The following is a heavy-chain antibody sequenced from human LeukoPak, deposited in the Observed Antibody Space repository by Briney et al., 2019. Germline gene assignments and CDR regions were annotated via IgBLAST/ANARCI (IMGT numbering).Heavy chain of an antibody. Sequence: SETLSLTCTVSGGSISRSRDYWGWIRQPPGKGLEWIGSIYYSGSTYYNPSLKSRVTISGDTSKNRFSLKLSSVTAADTAVYYCARGDGYNGRAFDYWGQGTLVTVSS. CDR3: ARGDGYNGRAFDY. D-gene: IGHD5-24*01. CDR1: GGSISRSRDY. J-gene: IGHJ4*02. CDR2: IYYSGST. V-gene: IGHV4-39*07.